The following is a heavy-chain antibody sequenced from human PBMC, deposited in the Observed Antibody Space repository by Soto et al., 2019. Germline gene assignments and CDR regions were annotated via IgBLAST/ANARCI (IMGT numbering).Heavy chain of an antibody. D-gene: IGHD2-2*01. CDR1: GGSISSSSYY. V-gene: IGHV4-39*01. CDR3: ARHWIVVVPAASYWFDP. CDR2: IYYSGST. J-gene: IGHJ5*02. Sequence: KASETLSLTCTVSGGSISSSSYYWGWIRQPPGKGLEWIGSIYYSGSTYYNPSLKSRVTISVDTSKNQFSLKLSSVTAADTAVYYCARHWIVVVPAASYWFDPWGQGTLVTVSS.